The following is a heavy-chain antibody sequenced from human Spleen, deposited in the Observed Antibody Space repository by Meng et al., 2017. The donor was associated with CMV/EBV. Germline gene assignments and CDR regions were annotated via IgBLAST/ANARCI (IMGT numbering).Heavy chain of an antibody. CDR2: INHSGST. CDR3: ARDKYDFWSGLARDRNYYFDY. D-gene: IGHD3-3*01. J-gene: IGHJ4*02. V-gene: IGHV4-34*01. Sequence: SETLSLTCAVYGGSFSGYYWCWIRQPPGKGLEWIGEINHSGSTNYNPSLKSRVTISGDTSKNQFSLKLSSVTAADTAVYYCARDKYDFWSGLARDRNYYFDYWGQGTLVTVSS. CDR1: GGSFSGYY.